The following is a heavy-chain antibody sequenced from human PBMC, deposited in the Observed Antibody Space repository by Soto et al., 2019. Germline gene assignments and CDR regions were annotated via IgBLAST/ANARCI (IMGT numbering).Heavy chain of an antibody. CDR3: ARGPIAVDF. J-gene: IGHJ4*02. CDR2: IWYDGSNR. CDR1: GFTFSSYG. Sequence: QVQLVESGGGVVQPGRSLRLSCAASGFTFSSYGMLWVRQAPGKGLEWVAVIWYDGSNRYYADSVKGRFTISRDNSKNTLYLQMNSLRAEDTAAYYCARGPIAVDFWGQGTLVTVSS. D-gene: IGHD6-19*01. V-gene: IGHV3-33*01.